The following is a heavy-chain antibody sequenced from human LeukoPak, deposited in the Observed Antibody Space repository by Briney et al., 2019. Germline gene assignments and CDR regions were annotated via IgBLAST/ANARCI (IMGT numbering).Heavy chain of an antibody. CDR2: INSDGSST. J-gene: IGHJ4*02. CDR3: AREWGTSVLPLDY. D-gene: IGHD3-16*01. Sequence: PGGSLRLSCAASGFTFSSYWMHWVRQAPGKGLVWVSRINSDGSSTSYADSVRGRFTISRDNAKNTLDLQMNGLKAEDTAVYYCAREWGTSVLPLDYWGQGTLVTVSP. V-gene: IGHV3-74*01. CDR1: GFTFSSYW.